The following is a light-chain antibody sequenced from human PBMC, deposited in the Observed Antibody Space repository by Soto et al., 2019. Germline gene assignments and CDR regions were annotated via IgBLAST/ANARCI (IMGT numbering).Light chain of an antibody. Sequence: EIVLTQSPGTLSLSPGERATLSCRASQSVSSTYLAWYQQKPGQAPRLLIYDASRRATGIPDRFSGSGSGTDFTLTISRLEPEDFAVYYCQHYGSSPGLFTFGPGTKVDIK. CDR3: QHYGSSPGLFT. CDR2: DAS. CDR1: QSVSSTY. V-gene: IGKV3-20*01. J-gene: IGKJ3*01.